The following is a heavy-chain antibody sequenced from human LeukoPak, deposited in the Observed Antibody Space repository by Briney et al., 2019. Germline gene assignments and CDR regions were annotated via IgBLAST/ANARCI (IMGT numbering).Heavy chain of an antibody. J-gene: IGHJ4*02. D-gene: IGHD2-8*01. Sequence: SETLSLTCTVSGGSISSSSYYWAWIRQPPGTGLEWIGSIYYGGSTYYNPSLESRVTISLDTSKNQFSLKLSSVTAADTAVYYCARQGRYCTNGICYRRYFDYWGQGTLVTVSS. CDR3: ARQGRYCTNGICYRRYFDY. V-gene: IGHV4-39*01. CDR1: GGSISSSSYY. CDR2: IYYGGST.